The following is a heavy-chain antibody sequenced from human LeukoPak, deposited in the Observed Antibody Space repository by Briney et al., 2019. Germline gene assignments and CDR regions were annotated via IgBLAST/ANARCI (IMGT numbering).Heavy chain of an antibody. Sequence: GGSLRLSCAASGFTFNTYWMNWVRQAPGKGLEWMATINQDGSEEYYLDSVQGRFTISRDNAKNSLYLQMNSLRAEDTAVYYCARVYVFVVVPAANDGMDVWGQGTTVTVSS. V-gene: IGHV3-7*04. J-gene: IGHJ6*02. CDR3: ARVYVFVVVPAANDGMDV. D-gene: IGHD2-2*01. CDR2: INQDGSEE. CDR1: GFTFNTYW.